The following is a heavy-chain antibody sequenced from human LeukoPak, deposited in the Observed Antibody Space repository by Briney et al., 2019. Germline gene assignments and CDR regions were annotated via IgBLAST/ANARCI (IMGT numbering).Heavy chain of an antibody. J-gene: IGHJ4*02. V-gene: IGHV1-8*01. Sequence: ASVKLSCKASGYTFTSYDINWGRQATGQGHGWMGWMNPNSGDTGYAQKYQGRVTLTRNPSISTACMELSSLRSEDTAVYYCARGSYYGDYPGYWGQGTLVTVSS. CDR2: MNPNSGDT. CDR1: GYTFTSYD. CDR3: ARGSYYGDYPGY. D-gene: IGHD4-17*01.